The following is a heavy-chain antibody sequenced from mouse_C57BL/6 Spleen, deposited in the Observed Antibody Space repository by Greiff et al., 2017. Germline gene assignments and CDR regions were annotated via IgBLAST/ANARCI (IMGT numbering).Heavy chain of an antibody. CDR2: IDPSDSYT. CDR1: GYTFTSYW. Sequence: QVQLQQPGAELVKPGASVKLSCKASGYTFTSYWMQWVNQRPGQGLEWIGEIDPSDSYTNYNQKFKGKATLTVDTSSSTAYMQLSSLTSEDSAVYYCARGRGTTVVAHFDYWGQGTTLTVSS. J-gene: IGHJ2*01. D-gene: IGHD1-1*01. CDR3: ARGRGTTVVAHFDY. V-gene: IGHV1-50*01.